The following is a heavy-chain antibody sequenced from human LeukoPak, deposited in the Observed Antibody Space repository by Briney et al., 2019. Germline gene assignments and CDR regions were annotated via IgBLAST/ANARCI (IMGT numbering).Heavy chain of an antibody. V-gene: IGHV4-4*07. Sequence: KPSETLSLTCTVSGGSISSYYWSWTRQPAGKGLEWIGRIYTSGSTNYNPSLKSRVTMSVDTSKNQFSLKLSSVTAADTAVYYCARAGSIWSGYCRFDPWGQGTLVTVSS. D-gene: IGHD3-3*01. CDR1: GGSISSYY. CDR2: IYTSGST. CDR3: ARAGSIWSGYCRFDP. J-gene: IGHJ5*02.